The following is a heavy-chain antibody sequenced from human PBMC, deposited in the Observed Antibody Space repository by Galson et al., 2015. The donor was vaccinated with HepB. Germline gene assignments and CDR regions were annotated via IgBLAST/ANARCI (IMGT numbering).Heavy chain of an antibody. CDR3: ARHKVDIRVVPVYYYGMDV. CDR1: GGSISSYY. V-gene: IGHV4-59*08. CDR2: IYYSGST. Sequence: ETLSLTCTVSGGSISSYYWSWIRQPPGKGLEWIGYIYYSGSTNYNPSLKSRVTISVDTSKNQFSLKLSSVTAADTAVYYCARHKVDIRVVPVYYYGMDVWGQGTTVTVSS. D-gene: IGHD2-2*03. J-gene: IGHJ6*02.